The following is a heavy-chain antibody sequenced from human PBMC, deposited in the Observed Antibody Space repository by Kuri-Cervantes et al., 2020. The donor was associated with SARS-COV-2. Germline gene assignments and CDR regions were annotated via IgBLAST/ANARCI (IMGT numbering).Heavy chain of an antibody. J-gene: IGHJ4*02. CDR3: ARAAMAVYYFDY. V-gene: IGHV1-2*02. D-gene: IGHD5-18*01. CDR1: GYTFTGYY. Sequence: ASVKVSCKASGYTFTGYYMHWVRQAPGQGLEWMGWINPNSGGTNYAQKFKGRVTMTRDTSISTAYMELSRLRSDDTAVYYCARAAMAVYYFDYWGQGTLVTVSS. CDR2: INPNSGGT.